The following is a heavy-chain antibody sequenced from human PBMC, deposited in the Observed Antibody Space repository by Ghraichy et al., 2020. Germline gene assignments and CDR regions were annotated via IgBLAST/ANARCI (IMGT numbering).Heavy chain of an antibody. CDR1: GFTFSRKW. D-gene: IGHD2-2*03. Sequence: GESLNISCAASGFTFSRKWMHWVRQAPGKGLVWVSRINSDGTSTSYADSVKGRFTISRDNAKNTLYLQMNSLRAEDTAVYYCARDWMNAYYLDYWGQGTLVTVSS. J-gene: IGHJ4*02. CDR2: INSDGTST. V-gene: IGHV3-74*01. CDR3: ARDWMNAYYLDY.